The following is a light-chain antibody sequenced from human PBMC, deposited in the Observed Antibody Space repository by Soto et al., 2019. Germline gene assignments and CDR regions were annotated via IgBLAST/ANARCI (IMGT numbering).Light chain of an antibody. J-gene: IGLJ1*01. CDR1: ISNIGSNY. V-gene: IGLV1-47*01. CDR3: AAWDDSLSGSYV. Sequence: QSVLTQPPSASGTPGQRVTISCSGSISNIGSNYVFWYQQLPGTAPKLLIYRNNKRPSGVPDRFSGSKSGTSASLAISGLRSEYEADYYCAAWDDSLSGSYVFGTGTKLTVL. CDR2: RNN.